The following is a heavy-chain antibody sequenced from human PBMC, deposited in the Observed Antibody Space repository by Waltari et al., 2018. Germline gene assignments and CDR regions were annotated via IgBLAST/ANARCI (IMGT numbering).Heavy chain of an antibody. J-gene: IGHJ4*02. D-gene: IGHD5-12*01. CDR2: STPIFGTA. CDR3: AREGDIVATSHFDY. CDR1: GGTFSSYA. Sequence: QVQLVQSGAEVKKPGSSVKVSCKASGGTFSSYAISWVRQAPGQGLEWMGGSTPIFGTANDDQKFQCRVTITADESTSTAYMELSSLRSEDTAVYYCAREGDIVATSHFDYWGQGTLVTVSS. V-gene: IGHV1-69*01.